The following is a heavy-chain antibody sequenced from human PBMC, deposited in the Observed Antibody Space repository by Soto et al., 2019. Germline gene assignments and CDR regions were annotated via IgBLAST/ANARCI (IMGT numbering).Heavy chain of an antibody. V-gene: IGHV4-34*01. CDR3: ARSLGYGYDYYYYGMDV. CDR2: INHSGST. Sequence: PSETLSLTCAVYGGSFSGYYWSWIRQPPGKGLEWIGEINHSGSTNYNPSLKSRVTISVDTSKNQFSLKLSPVTAADTAVYYCARSLGYGYDYYYYGMDVWGQGTTVTVSS. D-gene: IGHD5-18*01. CDR1: GGSFSGYY. J-gene: IGHJ6*02.